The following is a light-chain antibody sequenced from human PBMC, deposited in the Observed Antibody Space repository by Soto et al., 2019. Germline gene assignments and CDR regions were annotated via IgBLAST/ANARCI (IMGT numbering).Light chain of an antibody. V-gene: IGKV3-15*01. Sequence: EIVMTQSPATLSVSPGERVTLSCRASQAIRSSLAWYQQKPGQAPRLLIYGASIRATGVPATFSGSGSGTEFTLSISSLQSEHLGIYYCQQESSWPLTFGGGTKVEIK. CDR3: QQESSWPLT. CDR1: QAIRSS. J-gene: IGKJ4*01. CDR2: GAS.